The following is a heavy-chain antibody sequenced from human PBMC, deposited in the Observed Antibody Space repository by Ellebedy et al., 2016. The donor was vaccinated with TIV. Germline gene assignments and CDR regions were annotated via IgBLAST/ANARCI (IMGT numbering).Heavy chain of an antibody. V-gene: IGHV3-33*01. D-gene: IGHD1-1*01. CDR1: GFTFSRYG. CDR3: ARDPSLDWNLDY. Sequence: LSLTCXASGFTFSRYGMHWVRQAPGKGLEWVASIWYDGSSKYYGDSVKGRFSISRDNSKNTLYLQMNSLRVEDTAVYYCARDPSLDWNLDYWGQGTLVTVSS. J-gene: IGHJ4*02. CDR2: IWYDGSSK.